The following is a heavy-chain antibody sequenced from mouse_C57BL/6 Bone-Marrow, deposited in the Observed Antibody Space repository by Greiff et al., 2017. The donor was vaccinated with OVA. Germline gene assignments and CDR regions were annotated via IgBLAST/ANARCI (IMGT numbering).Heavy chain of an antibody. CDR3: ARGEIYYGNYYAMDY. V-gene: IGHV1-81*01. CDR1: GYTFTSYG. Sequence: QVQLQQSGAELARPGASVKLSCKASGYTFTSYGISWVKQRTGQGLEWIGEIYPRSGNTYYNEKFKGKATLTADKSSSTAYMELRSLTSEDSAVYFCARGEIYYGNYYAMDYWGQGTSVTVSS. J-gene: IGHJ4*01. D-gene: IGHD2-1*01. CDR2: IYPRSGNT.